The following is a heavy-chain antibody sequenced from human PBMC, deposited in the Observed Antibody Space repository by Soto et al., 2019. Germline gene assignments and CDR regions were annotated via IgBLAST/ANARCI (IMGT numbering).Heavy chain of an antibody. V-gene: IGHV3-7*01. D-gene: IGHD5-12*01. CDR1: GFTFSSYW. Sequence: GGSLRLSCAASGFTFSSYWMSWVRQAPGKGLEWVANIKQDGSEKYYVDSVKGRFTISRDNAKNSLYLQMNSLRAEDTAVYYCARYWVDLVATIAAFDIWGQGTMVTVSS. CDR2: IKQDGSEK. J-gene: IGHJ3*02. CDR3: ARYWVDLVATIAAFDI.